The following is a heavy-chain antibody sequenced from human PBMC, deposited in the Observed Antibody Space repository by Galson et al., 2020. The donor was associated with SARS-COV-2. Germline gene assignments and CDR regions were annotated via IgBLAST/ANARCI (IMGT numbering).Heavy chain of an antibody. CDR2: IKQDGSEK. J-gene: IGHJ4*02. D-gene: IGHD5-18*01. Sequence: GESLKISCAASGFTFSSYWISWVRQAPGKGLEWVANIKQDGSEKYYVDSVKGRFTISRDNAKNSLYLQMNSLRAEDTAVYYCARDKMGYSYGSDYWGQGTLVTVSS. CDR3: ARDKMGYSYGSDY. CDR1: GFTFSSYW. V-gene: IGHV3-7*05.